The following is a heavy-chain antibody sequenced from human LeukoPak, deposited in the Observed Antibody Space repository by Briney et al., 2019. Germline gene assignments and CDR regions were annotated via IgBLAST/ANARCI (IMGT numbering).Heavy chain of an antibody. Sequence: GGSLRLSCAASGFTLSSYGMHWVRQAPGKGLEWVAVIWYDGSSKYYADSVKGRFTISRDNSKNTLYLQMNSLRAEDTAVYYCARLYGSGSLDCWGQGTLVTVSS. D-gene: IGHD3-10*01. CDR2: IWYDGSSK. J-gene: IGHJ4*02. CDR3: ARLYGSGSLDC. CDR1: GFTLSSYG. V-gene: IGHV3-33*01.